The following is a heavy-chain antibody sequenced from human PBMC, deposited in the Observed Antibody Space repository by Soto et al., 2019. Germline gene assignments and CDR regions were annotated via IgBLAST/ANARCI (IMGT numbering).Heavy chain of an antibody. CDR2: ISGYENNT. CDR3: ARDGPTIVAKDAFDI. J-gene: IGHJ3*02. V-gene: IGHV1-18*01. CDR1: GYTFTTYG. D-gene: IGHD2-21*01. Sequence: QGQLVQSGVEVKKPGDSVKVSCKASGYTFTTYGISWVRQAPGQGLEGMGWISGYENNTDYAQKFQGRVTMTTDTSTTKVYIDLKSLRSDDTAMNYCARDGPTIVAKDAFDIWGQGTMVTVSS.